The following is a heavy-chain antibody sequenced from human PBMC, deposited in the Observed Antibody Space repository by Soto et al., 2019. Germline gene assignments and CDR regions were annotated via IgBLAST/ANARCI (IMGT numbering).Heavy chain of an antibody. Sequence: TGGSLRLSCAASGFTFSSYGMHWVRQAPGKGLEWVAVISYEGSNKYYADSVKGRFTISRDNSKNTLYLQMNSLRAEDTAVYYCAKDFNQGYDFWSGYSTVSYYYYGMDVWGQGTTVTVSS. CDR2: ISYEGSNK. CDR1: GFTFSSYG. CDR3: AKDFNQGYDFWSGYSTVSYYYYGMDV. V-gene: IGHV3-30*18. J-gene: IGHJ6*02. D-gene: IGHD3-3*01.